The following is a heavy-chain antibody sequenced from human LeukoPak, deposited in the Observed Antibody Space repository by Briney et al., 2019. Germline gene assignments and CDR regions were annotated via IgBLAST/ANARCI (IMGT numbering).Heavy chain of an antibody. D-gene: IGHD3-10*01. V-gene: IGHV3-23*01. J-gene: IGHJ4*02. CDR1: GFTFSSYA. Sequence: AGGSLRLSCAASGFTFSSYAMSWVRQAPGKGLEWVSAISGSGGSTYYADSVKGRFTISRDNSKNTLYLQMNSLRAEGTAVYYCAKASNYYGSGSYYEFDYWGQGTLVTVSS. CDR2: ISGSGGST. CDR3: AKASNYYGSGSYYEFDY.